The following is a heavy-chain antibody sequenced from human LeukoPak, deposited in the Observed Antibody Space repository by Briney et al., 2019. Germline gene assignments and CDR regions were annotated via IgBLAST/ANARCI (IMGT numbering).Heavy chain of an antibody. CDR2: ISYDGSYK. CDR1: GFTFSSYA. CDR3: ARVDCSGGSCYPHLYYYYFYMDV. J-gene: IGHJ6*03. D-gene: IGHD2-15*01. Sequence: GGSLRLSCAASGFTFSSYAMHWVRQAPGKGLEWVAIISYDGSYKYYADSVKGRFTISRDNSKNTLYLQMNSLRAEDTAVYYCARVDCSGGSCYPHLYYYYFYMDVWGKGTTVTVSS. V-gene: IGHV3-30*04.